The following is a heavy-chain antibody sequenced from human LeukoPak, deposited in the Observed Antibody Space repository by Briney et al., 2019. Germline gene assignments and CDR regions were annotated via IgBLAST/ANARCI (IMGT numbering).Heavy chain of an antibody. Sequence: GGSLRLSCVASGFSFSTAWMHWARQTPGKGLVWVSHINGDGGAINYADDVKGRFTISRDNAKSTLYLQMNSLRVEDTAVYYCVRDLPRTSGPWGQGTLVTVSS. D-gene: IGHD3-10*01. CDR3: VRDLPRTSGP. J-gene: IGHJ5*02. V-gene: IGHV3-74*01. CDR1: GFSFSTAW. CDR2: INGDGGAI.